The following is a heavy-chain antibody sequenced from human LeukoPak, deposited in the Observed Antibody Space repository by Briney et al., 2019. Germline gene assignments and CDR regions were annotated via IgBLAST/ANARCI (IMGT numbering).Heavy chain of an antibody. V-gene: IGHV4-59*05. Sequence: SETLSLTCTVSGGSISYYWSWIRQPAGKGLEWIGSIYYSGSTYYNPSLKSRVTISVDTSKNQFSLKLSSVTAADTAVYYCANGDYFDYWGQGTLVTVSS. CDR2: IYYSGST. CDR1: GGSISYY. CDR3: ANGDYFDY. D-gene: IGHD4-17*01. J-gene: IGHJ4*02.